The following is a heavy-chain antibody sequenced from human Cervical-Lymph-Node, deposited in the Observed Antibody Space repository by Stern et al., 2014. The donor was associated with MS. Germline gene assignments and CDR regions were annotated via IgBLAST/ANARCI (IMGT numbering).Heavy chain of an antibody. CDR2: ISPSGGST. V-gene: IGHV1-46*01. J-gene: IGHJ5*02. D-gene: IGHD2-15*01. CDR3: ARDMVDADKWFDP. Sequence: VQLVESGAEVKKPGASVNVSCKASGYTFTHYHIHWVRQAPGQGLEWMAMISPSGGSTTYGQKFHGRLTVTRDTSTSTVYMELRSLRSDDTALYYCARDMVDADKWFDPWGQGTLVTVSS. CDR1: GYTFTHYH.